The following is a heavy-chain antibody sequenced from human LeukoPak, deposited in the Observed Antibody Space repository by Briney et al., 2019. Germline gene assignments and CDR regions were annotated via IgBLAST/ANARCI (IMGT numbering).Heavy chain of an antibody. CDR2: ISSSGSTI. V-gene: IGHV3-48*03. CDR3: ASWSDYGDYYFDY. Sequence: GGSLRLSCAASGFTFSSYEMNWVRQAPGKGLEWVSYISSSGSTIYYADSVKGRFTISRDNAKNSLYLQMNSLRAEDTAVYYCASWSDYGDYYFDYWGQGTLVTVCS. J-gene: IGHJ4*02. D-gene: IGHD4-17*01. CDR1: GFTFSSYE.